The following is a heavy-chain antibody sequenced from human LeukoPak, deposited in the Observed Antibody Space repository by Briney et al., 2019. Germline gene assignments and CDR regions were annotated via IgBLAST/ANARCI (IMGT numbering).Heavy chain of an antibody. V-gene: IGHV4-39*07. Sequence: PSETLSLTCTVSGGSISSSTYYWDWIRQPPGKGLEWIGSIYYSGSTYYNPSLKSRVTISVDTSKNQFSLKLSSVTAADTAVYYCARVDYYGSGSYEEEFDPWGQGTLVTVSS. CDR2: IYYSGST. J-gene: IGHJ5*02. CDR1: GGSISSSTYY. CDR3: ARVDYYGSGSYEEEFDP. D-gene: IGHD3-10*01.